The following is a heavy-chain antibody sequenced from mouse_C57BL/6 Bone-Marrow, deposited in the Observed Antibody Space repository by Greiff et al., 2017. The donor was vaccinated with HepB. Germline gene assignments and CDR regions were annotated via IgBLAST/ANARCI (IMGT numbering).Heavy chain of an antibody. D-gene: IGHD1-1*01. V-gene: IGHV1-26*01. J-gene: IGHJ1*03. Sequence: VQLQQSGPELVKPGASVKISCKASGYTFTDYYMNWVKQSHGKSLEWIGDINPNNGGTSYNQKFKGKATLTVDKSSSTAYMELRSLTSEDSAVYYCARHYYGSRRYFDVWGTGTTVTVSS. CDR3: ARHYYGSRRYFDV. CDR1: GYTFTDYY. CDR2: INPNNGGT.